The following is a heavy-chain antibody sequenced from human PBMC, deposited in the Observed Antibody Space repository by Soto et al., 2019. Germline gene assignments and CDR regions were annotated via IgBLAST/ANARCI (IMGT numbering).Heavy chain of an antibody. CDR2: IYYDGST. CDR3: ARGDTAMVIDY. Sequence: SETLSLTCTVSGASISSGTFYWGWIRQPPGKGLESIANIYYDGSTYYNPSLKSRFTISRDNAKNTLYLQMNSLRAEDTAVYYCARGDTAMVIDYWGQGTQVTVSS. CDR1: GASISSGTFY. V-gene: IGHV4-39*01. D-gene: IGHD5-18*01. J-gene: IGHJ4*02.